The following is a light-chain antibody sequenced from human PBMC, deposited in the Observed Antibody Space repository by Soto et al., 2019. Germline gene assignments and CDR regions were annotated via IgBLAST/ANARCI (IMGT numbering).Light chain of an antibody. CDR1: QSISSY. Sequence: DIQMTQSPSSLSASVGDRVTITCRASQSISSYLNWYQQKPGKAPQLLLYAASSLQSGVPSRFSGSGSGTDFTLTISSLQPEDFATYYCQQSYSTPITFGPGTKVYIK. CDR2: AAS. CDR3: QQSYSTPIT. V-gene: IGKV1-39*01. J-gene: IGKJ3*01.